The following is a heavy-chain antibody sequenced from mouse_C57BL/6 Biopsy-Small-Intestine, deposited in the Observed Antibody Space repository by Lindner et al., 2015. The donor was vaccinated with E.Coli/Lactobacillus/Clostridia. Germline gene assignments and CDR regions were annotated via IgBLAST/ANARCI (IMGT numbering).Heavy chain of an antibody. J-gene: IGHJ2*01. CDR2: IYPSDSRT. D-gene: IGHD1-1*01. CDR3: ATYHYGSRTYFDY. V-gene: IGHV1-85*01. Sequence: VQLQESGPEPVKSGASVKLSCKASGYTFTNYDVNWVKQRPGQGLEWIGWIYPSDSRTKYNEKFKGKATFTADTSSNTAYMQLSSLTTEDSAIYYCATYHYGSRTYFDYWGQGTALTVSS. CDR1: GYTFTNYD.